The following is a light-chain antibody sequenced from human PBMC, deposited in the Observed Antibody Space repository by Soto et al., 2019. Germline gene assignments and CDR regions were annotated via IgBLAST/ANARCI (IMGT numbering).Light chain of an antibody. V-gene: IGLV1-47*01. Sequence: QSVLTQPPSASGTPGQRVTISCSGSSSNIGSDYVYWFQQLPGTAPKLLIYKNYQRPSGVPDRFSGSKSGTSASLAISGLRSEDEADYYCAAWDDSLSYVFGTGTKVTVL. J-gene: IGLJ1*01. CDR3: AAWDDSLSYV. CDR2: KNY. CDR1: SSNIGSDY.